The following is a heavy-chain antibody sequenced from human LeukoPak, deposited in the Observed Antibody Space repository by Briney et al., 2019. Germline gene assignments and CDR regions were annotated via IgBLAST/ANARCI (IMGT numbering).Heavy chain of an antibody. Sequence: GGSLRLSCAASGFTFSSHSMNWVRQAPGKGLEWVSSISTSSSYIYHADSVKGRFTISRDNARNSMSLEMNSLRAEDTALYYCAKGTRLSCSGATCYDFDYWGQGTLVSVSS. J-gene: IGHJ4*02. CDR3: AKGTRLSCSGATCYDFDY. V-gene: IGHV3-21*04. CDR2: ISTSSSYI. CDR1: GFTFSSHS. D-gene: IGHD2-2*01.